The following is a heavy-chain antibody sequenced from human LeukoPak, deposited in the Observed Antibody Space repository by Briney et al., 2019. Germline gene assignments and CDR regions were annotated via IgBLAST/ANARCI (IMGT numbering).Heavy chain of an antibody. CDR1: GGSISRGSHY. D-gene: IGHD3-10*01. Sequence: PSETLSLTCTVSGGSISRGSHYWSWIRQPAGKGLEWIGRIYTSGSTNYNPSLKSRVTISVDTSKNQFSLKLTSVTAADTAVYYCGREAYYYGSGSYYKENYFDYWGQGTLVTVSS. V-gene: IGHV4-61*02. J-gene: IGHJ4*02. CDR2: IYTSGST. CDR3: GREAYYYGSGSYYKENYFDY.